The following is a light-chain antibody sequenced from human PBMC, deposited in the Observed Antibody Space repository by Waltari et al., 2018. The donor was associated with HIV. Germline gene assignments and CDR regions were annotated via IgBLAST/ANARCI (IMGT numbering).Light chain of an antibody. CDR1: QTIDHKS. Sequence: VLTQSPATLSVSPGENATLSCRASQTIDHKSLTLYQQRPGQAPRLVLFPSSTGATGIPDRFNGSESGTEFTLTFRRLEPEDFAIYYCQVYGGSFRWTFGPGT. CDR2: PSS. J-gene: IGKJ1*01. V-gene: IGKV3-20*01. CDR3: QVYGGSFRWT.